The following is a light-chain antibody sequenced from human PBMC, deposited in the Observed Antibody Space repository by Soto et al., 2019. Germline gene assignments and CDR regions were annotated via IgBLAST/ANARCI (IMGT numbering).Light chain of an antibody. CDR3: HQRSCSPLT. CDR2: DAS. CDR1: QSISSY. Sequence: EVVLTQSPATLSLSPGETATLSCRASQSISSYLVWFQQKPGQAPRLLIYDASSRATGVPARFSGGGSRTHFTLTISSLEPEDFALYYYHQRSCSPLTFGGGTNVEIK. J-gene: IGKJ4*01. V-gene: IGKV3-11*01.